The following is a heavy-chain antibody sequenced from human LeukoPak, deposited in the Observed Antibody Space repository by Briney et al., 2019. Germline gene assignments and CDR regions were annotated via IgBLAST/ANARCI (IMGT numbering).Heavy chain of an antibody. CDR1: GGSISSSY. Sequence: SETLSLTCTVSGGSISSSYWNWLRQPPGKGLEWIGYIYYSGGTNYNPSLKSRVTISIDTSKKQFSLKLSSVTAADTALYYCARDGVFLGSSNYMDVWGKGTKVMVSS. D-gene: IGHD2/OR15-2a*01. V-gene: IGHV4-59*01. CDR2: IYYSGGT. CDR3: ARDGVFLGSSNYMDV. J-gene: IGHJ6*03.